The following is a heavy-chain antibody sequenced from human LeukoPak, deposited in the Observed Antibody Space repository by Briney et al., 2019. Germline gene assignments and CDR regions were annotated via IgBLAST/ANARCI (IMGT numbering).Heavy chain of an antibody. CDR1: GESHSGFY. CDR2: IHHSGST. V-gene: IGHV4-34*01. Sequence: SETLSLTCAVYGESHSGFYWSWVRQPPGKGLEWIGEIHHSGSTKYNPSLKSRVTISVDTSKNQFSLNLSSVTAADTAVYYCARSFLYNWNDFAYWGQGTLVTVSS. D-gene: IGHD1-20*01. CDR3: ARSFLYNWNDFAY. J-gene: IGHJ4*02.